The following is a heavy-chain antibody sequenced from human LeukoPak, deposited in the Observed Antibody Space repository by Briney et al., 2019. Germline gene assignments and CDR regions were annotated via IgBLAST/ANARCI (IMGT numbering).Heavy chain of an antibody. CDR2: IYYSGST. V-gene: IGHV4-39*01. J-gene: IGHJ3*02. CDR1: GGSISSSSYY. D-gene: IGHD3-10*01. CDR3: ARHSITMVRGVILAFDI. Sequence: SETLSLTCTVSGGSISSSSYYWGWIRQPPGKGLEWIGSIYYSGSTYYNPSLKSRVTISVDTSKNQFSLKLSSVTAADTAVYYCARHSITMVRGVILAFDIWGQGTMVTVSS.